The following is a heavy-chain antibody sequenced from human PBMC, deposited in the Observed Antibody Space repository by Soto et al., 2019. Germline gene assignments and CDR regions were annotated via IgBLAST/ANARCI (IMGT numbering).Heavy chain of an antibody. V-gene: IGHV3-23*01. CDR3: AKDRTKETGSWYFYIPTGSVFDY. J-gene: IGHJ4*02. Sequence: GGSLRLSCAASGFTFSSYAMSWVRQAPGKGLEWVSAISGSGGSTYYADSVKGRFTISRDNSKNTLYLQMNSLRAEDTAVYYCAKDRTKETGSWYFYIPTGSVFDYWGQGTLVTVSS. CDR1: GFTFSSYA. D-gene: IGHD6-13*01. CDR2: ISGSGGST.